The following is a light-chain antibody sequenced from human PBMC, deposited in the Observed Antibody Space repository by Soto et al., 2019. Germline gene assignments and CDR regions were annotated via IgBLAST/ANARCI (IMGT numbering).Light chain of an antibody. CDR3: QQLNSYPYT. CDR2: AAS. V-gene: IGKV1-9*01. CDR1: QGISSY. Sequence: IQLTQSPSSLSASVGDRVTITCRASQGISSYLAWYQQKPGKAPKLLVYAASTLQSGVPSRFSGSGSGTDFTLTISSLQPEDFASDYCQQLNSYPYTFGQGTKLESK. J-gene: IGKJ2*01.